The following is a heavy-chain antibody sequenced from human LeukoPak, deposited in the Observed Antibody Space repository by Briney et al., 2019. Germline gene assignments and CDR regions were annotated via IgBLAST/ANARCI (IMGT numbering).Heavy chain of an antibody. V-gene: IGHV1-2*02. Sequence: ASVKVSCKASGYTFTGYYMHWVGQAPGQGLEWMGWINPNSGGTNYAQKFQGRVTMTRDTSISTAYMELSRLRSDDTAVYYCARSLKTFREEWLLGIDPWGQGTLVTVSS. CDR1: GYTFTGYY. J-gene: IGHJ5*02. D-gene: IGHD3-3*01. CDR2: INPNSGGT. CDR3: ARSLKTFREEWLLGIDP.